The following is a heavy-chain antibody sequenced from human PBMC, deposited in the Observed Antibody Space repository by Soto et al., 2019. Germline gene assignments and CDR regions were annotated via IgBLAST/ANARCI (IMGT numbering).Heavy chain of an antibody. Sequence: QLQLQESGSGLVKPSQTLSLTCAVSGGSISSGGYSWSWIRQPPGTGLEWIGYIYHSGSTYYNPSLKSRVTISVDRSKNQFSLKLSSVTAADTAVYYCARDRYCSGGSCYQNWFDPWGQGTLVTVSS. J-gene: IGHJ5*02. V-gene: IGHV4-30-2*01. CDR1: GGSISSGGYS. D-gene: IGHD2-15*01. CDR3: ARDRYCSGGSCYQNWFDP. CDR2: IYHSGST.